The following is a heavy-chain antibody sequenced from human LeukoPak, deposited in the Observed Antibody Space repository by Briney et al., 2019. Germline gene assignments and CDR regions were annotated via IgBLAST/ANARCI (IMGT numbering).Heavy chain of an antibody. J-gene: IGHJ4*02. D-gene: IGHD5-18*01. CDR1: GFTFSSYW. V-gene: IGHV3-74*01. CDR2: INSDGSSS. Sequence: PGGSLRLSCAASGFTFSSYWMHWVRQAPGKGLVWVSRINSDGSSSGSADSVKGRFTISRDSAKNTLYLQLNSLRLKDKASYDCSRGTRYSYGYLDYWGQRTRVTVSS. CDR3: SRGTRYSYGYLDY.